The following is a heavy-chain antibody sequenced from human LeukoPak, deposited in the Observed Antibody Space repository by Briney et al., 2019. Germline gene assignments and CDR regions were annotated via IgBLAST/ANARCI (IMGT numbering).Heavy chain of an antibody. CDR3: ARDEDYCSSTSCYSPWFDP. Sequence: SETLSLTCAVYGGSFSGYYWSWIRQPPGKGLEWIGEINHSGSTNYNPSLKSRVTISVDTSKNQFSLKLSSVTAADTAVYYCARDEDYCSSTSCYSPWFDPWGQGTLVTVSS. D-gene: IGHD2-2*01. J-gene: IGHJ5*02. V-gene: IGHV4-34*01. CDR2: INHSGST. CDR1: GGSFSGYY.